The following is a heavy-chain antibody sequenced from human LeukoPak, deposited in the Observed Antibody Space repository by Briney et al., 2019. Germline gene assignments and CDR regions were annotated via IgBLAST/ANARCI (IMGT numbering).Heavy chain of an antibody. CDR2: INPNSGGT. D-gene: IGHD5-18*01. V-gene: IGHV1-2*02. CDR3: ARIISYGGADGFDI. Sequence: ASVKVSCKASGYTFTGYYVHWERQAPGQGLEWMGWINPNSGGTNNAQKFQGRVTMTRDTSISTAYMELSSLGYDDTAVYYCARIISYGGADGFDIWGQGTMVTVSS. CDR1: GYTFTGYY. J-gene: IGHJ3*02.